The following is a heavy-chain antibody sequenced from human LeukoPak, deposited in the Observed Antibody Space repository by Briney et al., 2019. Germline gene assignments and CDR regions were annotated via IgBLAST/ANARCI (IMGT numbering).Heavy chain of an antibody. CDR2: IYYSGRT. V-gene: IGHV4-59*01. D-gene: IGHD3-22*01. CDR1: GGSISGYY. J-gene: IGHJ2*01. Sequence: SETLSLTCTVSGGSISGYYWSWIRQPPGKGLEWIGYIYYSGRTNYNPSLKGRVTISVDTSKNQFSLKLSSVTAADTAVYYCARRASRITMIVERYWYFDLWGRGTLVTVSS. CDR3: ARRASRITMIVERYWYFDL.